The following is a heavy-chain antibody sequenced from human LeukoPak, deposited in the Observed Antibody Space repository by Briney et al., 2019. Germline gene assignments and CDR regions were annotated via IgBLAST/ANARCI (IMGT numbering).Heavy chain of an antibody. CDR1: GGSFSGYY. CDR3: ARGEWELLYYFDY. CDR2: INHSGST. Sequence: SETLSLTCAVYGGSFSGYYWSWIRQPPGKGLEWIGEINHSGSTNYNPSLKSRVTISVDTSKNQFSLKLSPVTAADTAVYYCARGEWELLYYFDYWGQGTLVTVSS. D-gene: IGHD1-26*01. J-gene: IGHJ4*02. V-gene: IGHV4-34*01.